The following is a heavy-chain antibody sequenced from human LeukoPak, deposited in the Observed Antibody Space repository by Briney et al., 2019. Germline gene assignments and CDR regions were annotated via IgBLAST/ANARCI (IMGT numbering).Heavy chain of an antibody. CDR1: GFTFSTYW. J-gene: IGHJ4*02. CDR3: ARVGGSSDFDY. Sequence: GGSLRLSCAASGFTFSTYWMHWVRQAPGKGLVWVSRIDTDGSSTTYADSVKGRFTTSRDNAKNTLYLQMNSLRAEDTAVYYCARVGGSSDFDYWGQGTLVTVSS. CDR2: IDTDGSST. V-gene: IGHV3-74*01. D-gene: IGHD3-10*01.